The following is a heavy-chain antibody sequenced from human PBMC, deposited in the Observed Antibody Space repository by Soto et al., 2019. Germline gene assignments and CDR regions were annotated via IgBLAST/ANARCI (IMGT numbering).Heavy chain of an antibody. V-gene: IGHV1-18*01. CDR3: ATGLTPGRSLGYCSSTSCYRVTGEGYFDL. J-gene: IGHJ2*01. D-gene: IGHD2-2*01. CDR1: GYTFTSYG. CDR2: ISAYNGNT. Sequence: ASVKVSCKASGYTFTSYGISWVRQAPGQGLEWMGWISAYNGNTNYAQKLQGRVTMTTDTSTSTAYMELRSLRSDDTAVYYCATGLTPGRSLGYCSSTSCYRVTGEGYFDLWGRGTLVTLSS.